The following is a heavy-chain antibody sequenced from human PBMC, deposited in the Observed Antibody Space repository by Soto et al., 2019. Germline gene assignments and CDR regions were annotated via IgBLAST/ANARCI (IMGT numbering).Heavy chain of an antibody. CDR1: GYNFTSYG. CDR3: ARRGDCSGGSCYSTTHYYYYYMDV. J-gene: IGHJ6*03. V-gene: IGHV5-51*01. D-gene: IGHD2-15*01. Sequence: GESQRISCKGSGYNFTSYGSGWVRQMPGKGLEWMGIIYPGDSDTRYSPSFQGQVTISADKSISTAYLQWSTLKASDTAMYYCARRGDCSGGSCYSTTHYYYYYMDVWGKGTTVTVSS. CDR2: IYPGDSDT.